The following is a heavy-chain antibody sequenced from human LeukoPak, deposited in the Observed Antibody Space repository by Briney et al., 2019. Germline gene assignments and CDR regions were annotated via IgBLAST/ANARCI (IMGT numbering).Heavy chain of an antibody. V-gene: IGHV3-30-3*01. CDR3: ARDLDTAMVPLSGP. Sequence: PGGSLRLSCAASGFSFSSYAMHWVRQAPGKGLEWVALISYDESNQYYADSVKGRFTISRDNSKNTLYLQMNSLRAEDTAVYYCARDLDTAMVPLSGPWGQGTLVTVSS. D-gene: IGHD5-18*01. J-gene: IGHJ5*02. CDR2: ISYDESNQ. CDR1: GFSFSSYA.